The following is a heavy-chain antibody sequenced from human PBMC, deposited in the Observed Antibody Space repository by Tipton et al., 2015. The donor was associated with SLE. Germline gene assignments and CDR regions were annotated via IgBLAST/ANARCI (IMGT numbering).Heavy chain of an antibody. CDR3: ARGRGSREAFDI. D-gene: IGHD6-19*01. Sequence: TLSLTCAVYGGSFSDYYWSWIRQPPGKGLEWIGEINHSGSTNYNPSLKSRVTISVDTSKNQFSLKLSSVTAADTAAYYCARGRGSREAFDIWGQGTMVTVSS. CDR1: GGSFSDYY. J-gene: IGHJ3*02. V-gene: IGHV4-34*01. CDR2: INHSGST.